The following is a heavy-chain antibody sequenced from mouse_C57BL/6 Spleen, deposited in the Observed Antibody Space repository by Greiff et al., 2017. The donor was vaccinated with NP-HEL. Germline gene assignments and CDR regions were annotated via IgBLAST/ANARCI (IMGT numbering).Heavy chain of an antibody. CDR2: IDPSDSYT. J-gene: IGHJ4*01. Sequence: QVQLQQPGAELVMPGASVKLSCKASGYTFTSYWMHWVKQRPGQGLEWIGEIDPSDSYTNYNQKFKGKSTLTVDKSSSTTYMQLSSLTSEDSAIDYCARGEDPSMDYWGQGTSVTVSS. CDR1: GYTFTSYW. CDR3: ARGEDPSMDY. V-gene: IGHV1-69*01.